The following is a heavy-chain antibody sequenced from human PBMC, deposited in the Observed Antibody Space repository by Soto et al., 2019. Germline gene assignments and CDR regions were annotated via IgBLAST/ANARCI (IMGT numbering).Heavy chain of an antibody. CDR2: ISYDGSNK. CDR3: ARGWLQFLPYGSAFDI. CDR1: GFTFSSYA. V-gene: IGHV3-30-3*01. D-gene: IGHD5-12*01. J-gene: IGHJ3*02. Sequence: PGGSLRLSCAASGFTFSSYAMHWVRQAPGKGLEWVAVISYDGSNKYYADSVKGRFTISRDNSKNTLYLQMNSLRAEDTAMYYCARGWLQFLPYGSAFDIWGQGTMVTVSS.